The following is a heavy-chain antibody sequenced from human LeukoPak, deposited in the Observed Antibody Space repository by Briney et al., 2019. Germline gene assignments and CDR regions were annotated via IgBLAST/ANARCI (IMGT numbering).Heavy chain of an antibody. D-gene: IGHD1-1*01. Sequence: GGSLRLSCAASGFTVSHYYMTWVRQAPGKGLEWVSAISGSGGSTYYAESVKGRCTISRDNSKKTLFLQMNSLRAEDTAVYYCAKGSNNYPDNFDYWGQGTLVTVSS. V-gene: IGHV3-23*01. CDR2: ISGSGGST. CDR1: GFTVSHYY. J-gene: IGHJ4*02. CDR3: AKGSNNYPDNFDY.